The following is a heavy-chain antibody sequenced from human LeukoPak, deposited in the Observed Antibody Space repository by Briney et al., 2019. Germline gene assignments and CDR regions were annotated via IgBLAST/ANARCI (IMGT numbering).Heavy chain of an antibody. J-gene: IGHJ4*02. CDR2: LSWNSGSI. CDR3: ARSRIAEGPESFDY. Sequence: GGSLRLSCAASGFTFDDYAMNWVRQAPGKGLEWVSGLSWNSGSIGYADSVKGRFTISRDDAKNSLYLQMNSLRAEDTALYYCARSRIAEGPESFDYWGQGTLVTVSS. D-gene: IGHD3-16*02. V-gene: IGHV3-9*01. CDR1: GFTFDDYA.